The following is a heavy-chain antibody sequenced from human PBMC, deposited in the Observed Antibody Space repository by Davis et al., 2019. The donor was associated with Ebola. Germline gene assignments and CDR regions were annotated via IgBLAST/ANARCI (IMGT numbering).Heavy chain of an antibody. V-gene: IGHV3-15*01. CDR3: TTDPPRGIAAPYHLGY. J-gene: IGHJ4*02. Sequence: LSLTCAASGFTFSSYGMHWVRQAPGKGLEWVGRIKSKTDGGTTDYAAPVKGRFTISRDDSKNTLYLQMNSLKTEDTAVYYCTTDPPRGIAAPYHLGYWGQGTLVTVSS. CDR2: IKSKTDGGTT. D-gene: IGHD6-13*01. CDR1: GFTFSSYG.